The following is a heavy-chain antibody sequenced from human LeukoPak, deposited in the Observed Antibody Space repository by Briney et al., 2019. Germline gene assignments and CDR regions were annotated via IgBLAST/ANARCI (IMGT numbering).Heavy chain of an antibody. Sequence: PGGSLRLSCAASGFIFSSYSMSWVRQAPGMGLEWVSVITGSGGNTYYADSVKGRFTISRDSSRNTLFLHMNTLRAEDTAIYYCAKDRTVGASYWYFDLWGRGTLVTVSS. CDR3: AKDRTVGASYWYFDL. J-gene: IGHJ2*01. V-gene: IGHV3-23*01. D-gene: IGHD1-26*01. CDR2: ITGSGGNT. CDR1: GFIFSSYS.